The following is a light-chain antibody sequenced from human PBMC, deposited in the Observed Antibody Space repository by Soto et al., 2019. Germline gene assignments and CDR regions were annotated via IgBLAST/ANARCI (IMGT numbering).Light chain of an antibody. CDR3: QQYYFTPYT. J-gene: IGKJ2*01. CDR2: WAW. V-gene: IGKV4-1*01. CDR1: RSLLYNPNNKIY. Sequence: DIVMTQSPDSLAVSLGERATINCKSSRSLLYNPNNKIYIAWYQQKSGQPPKLLIQWAWTRESGVPDQFSGSGAGTEFTLTIRSLQAEDVAVYYCQQYYFTPYTFGQGTKLEIK.